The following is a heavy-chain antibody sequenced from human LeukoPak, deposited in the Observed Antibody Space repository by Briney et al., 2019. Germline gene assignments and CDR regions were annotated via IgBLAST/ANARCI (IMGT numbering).Heavy chain of an antibody. Sequence: PGGSLRLSCTASGFTFTNAWMSWVRQAPGKGLEWVGRIRSKAVGGTTDYAAPVKGRFAISRDDSKNTVYLQMNSLKTDDTAAYYCTTDLGGYCSSSSCYTGLNWFDPWGQGTLVTVSS. CDR1: GFTFTNAW. J-gene: IGHJ5*02. D-gene: IGHD2-15*01. V-gene: IGHV3-15*01. CDR3: TTDLGGYCSSSSCYTGLNWFDP. CDR2: IRSKAVGGTT.